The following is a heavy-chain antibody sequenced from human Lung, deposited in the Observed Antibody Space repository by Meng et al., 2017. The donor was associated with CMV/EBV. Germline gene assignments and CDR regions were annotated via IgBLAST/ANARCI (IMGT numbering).Heavy chain of an antibody. CDR2: IYHSGST. CDR3: ARDPYATGWAG. Sequence: QMQLQESGPGPGKPSGNLSLTSAVSGGSISMSTWWSWVRQPPGKGLEWIGEIYHSGSTNYNPSLRGRVTISLDKSKNQFSLTLRSVTAADTAVYYCARDPYATGWAGWGQGTLVTVSS. V-gene: IGHV4-4*02. D-gene: IGHD6-19*01. J-gene: IGHJ4*02. CDR1: GGSISMSTW.